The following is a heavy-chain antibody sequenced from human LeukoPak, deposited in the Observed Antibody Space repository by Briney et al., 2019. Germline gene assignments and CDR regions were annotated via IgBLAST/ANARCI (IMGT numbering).Heavy chain of an antibody. V-gene: IGHV3-64*01. CDR1: GFTFSSYG. Sequence: GGSLRLSCAASGFTFSSYGMHWVRQAPGKGLEYVSAISSNGGSTYYANSVEGRFTISRDNSKNTLYLQMGSLRAEDMAVYYCALDSSGPRTGFDYWGQGTLVTVSS. D-gene: IGHD3-22*01. CDR2: ISSNGGST. CDR3: ALDSSGPRTGFDY. J-gene: IGHJ4*02.